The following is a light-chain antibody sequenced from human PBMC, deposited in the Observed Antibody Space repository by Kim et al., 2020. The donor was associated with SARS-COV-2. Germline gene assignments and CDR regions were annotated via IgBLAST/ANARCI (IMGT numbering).Light chain of an antibody. CDR3: QHYDSFSGT. CDR2: KTS. J-gene: IGKJ2*01. Sequence: DIQMTQSPSTLSASVGDRVTITCRASQNIINSLAWYQQKPGKAPKVLIYKTSNLKSGVPSRFSGSGSGTEFTLTISSLQPDDFATYYCQHYDSFSGTFGQGTKLEI. V-gene: IGKV1-5*03. CDR1: QNIINS.